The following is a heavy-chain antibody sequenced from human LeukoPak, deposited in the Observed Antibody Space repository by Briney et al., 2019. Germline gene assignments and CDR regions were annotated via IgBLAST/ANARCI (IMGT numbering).Heavy chain of an antibody. J-gene: IGHJ4*02. D-gene: IGHD3-16*01. CDR2: ISSSSSYI. CDR3: ARDGTRGWGYYFDY. V-gene: IGHV3-21*01. CDR1: GGTFSSYS. Sequence: ASVKVSCKASGGTFSSYSMNWVRQAPGKGLEWVSSISSSSSYIYYADSVKGRFTISRDNAKNSLYLQMNSLRAEDTAVYYCARDGTRGWGYYFDYWGQGTLVTVSS.